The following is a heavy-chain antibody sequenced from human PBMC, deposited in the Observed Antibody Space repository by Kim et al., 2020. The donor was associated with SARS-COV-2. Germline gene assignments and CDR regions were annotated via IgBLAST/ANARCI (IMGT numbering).Heavy chain of an antibody. CDR3: TRHSSGHNDNWFDP. Sequence: ASVKVSCKASGYTFTSYDINWVRQATGQGLEWLGWMNPNSGNTGYAEKFRGRVTMTREISTSTAYMELSSLTSEDTAVYYCTRHSSGHNDNWFDPWGQGTLVTVSS. J-gene: IGHJ5*02. CDR2: MNPNSGNT. V-gene: IGHV1-8*01. CDR1: GYTFTSYD. D-gene: IGHD6-19*01.